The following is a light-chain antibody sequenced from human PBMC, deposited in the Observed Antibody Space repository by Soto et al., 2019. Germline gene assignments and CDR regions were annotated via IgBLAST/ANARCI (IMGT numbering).Light chain of an antibody. Sequence: EIVMTQSPATLSVSPGERATLSCRASQSVSSNLAWYQQKPGQAPRLLIYGASTRATGIPAMFSRSGSGTEFTLTISSLQSEDFAVYYCQQYNNWPPYTFGQGTKLEIK. J-gene: IGKJ2*01. CDR2: GAS. CDR1: QSVSSN. V-gene: IGKV3-15*01. CDR3: QQYNNWPPYT.